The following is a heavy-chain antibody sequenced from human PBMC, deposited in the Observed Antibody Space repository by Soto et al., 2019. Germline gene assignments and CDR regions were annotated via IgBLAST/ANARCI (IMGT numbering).Heavy chain of an antibody. V-gene: IGHV1-69*01. CDR3: ARGGSGYVWFNEF. D-gene: IGHD3-22*01. J-gene: IGHJ4*02. CDR2: IIPVFDTV. Sequence: QEQLVQSGAEVKKSGSSVKVSCKDTGGLFSSYAVSWVRQAPGQGLEWMGGIIPVFDTVYYAQKFQGRVTITADESTNTAYMELSSLRSECTAMYYCARGGSGYVWFNEFWGQGTLVTVSS. CDR1: GGLFSSYA.